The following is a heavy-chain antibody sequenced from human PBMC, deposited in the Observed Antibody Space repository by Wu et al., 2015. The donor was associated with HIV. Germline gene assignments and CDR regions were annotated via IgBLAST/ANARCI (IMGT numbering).Heavy chain of an antibody. CDR3: AQDIEETYGPQALPY. CDR2: FDPEDDKI. J-gene: IGHJ1*01. D-gene: IGHD2-15*01. Sequence: HVQLEQSGAVVRKPGASVRVSCKVSENSLTKLSIHWVRQSPGRGLEWMGGFDPEDDKIIYAQKFQSRVAMTEDRSIDTVYLDLRGLTFDDTAYFFIAQDIEETYGPQALPYWGQGTRGHCPPQ. CDR1: ENSLTKLS. V-gene: IGHV1-24*01.